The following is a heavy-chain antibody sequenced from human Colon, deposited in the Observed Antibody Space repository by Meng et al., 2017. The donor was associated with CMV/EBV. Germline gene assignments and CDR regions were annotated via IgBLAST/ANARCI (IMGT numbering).Heavy chain of an antibody. CDR2: ILHDGSQK. J-gene: IGHJ5*02. Sequence: GGSLRLSCAASGFSFSASAMHWVRQAPGKGLEWLAVILHDGSQKLYADYVKGRFTISRDNSNNTVSLQMHNLRAEDTALYFCARDGGYCTTSGCYTDSNWFDPWGQGTLVTVSS. D-gene: IGHD2-2*02. CDR1: GFSFSASA. CDR3: ARDGGYCTTSGCYTDSNWFDP. V-gene: IGHV3-30*04.